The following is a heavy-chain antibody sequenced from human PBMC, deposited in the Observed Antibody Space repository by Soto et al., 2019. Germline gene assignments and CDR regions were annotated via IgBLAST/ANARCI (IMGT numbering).Heavy chain of an antibody. D-gene: IGHD6-6*01. CDR1: GGTINSGDYF. V-gene: IGHV4-30-4*01. J-gene: IGHJ3*02. Sequence: SETLSLTCSVSGGTINSGDYFWSWIRQPPGKGLEWIGSIFYTGSTNYSPSLKSRVSISIDTSKNQFSLKLSSVTAADTAVYYCARDHGIAAPLGFGAFDIWGQGTMVTVSS. CDR2: IFYTGST. CDR3: ARDHGIAAPLGFGAFDI.